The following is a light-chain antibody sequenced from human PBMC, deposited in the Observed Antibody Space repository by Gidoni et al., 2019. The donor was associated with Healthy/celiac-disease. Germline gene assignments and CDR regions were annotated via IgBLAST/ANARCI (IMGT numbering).Light chain of an antibody. V-gene: IGKV1-39*01. CDR1: QSISSY. Sequence: DIQMTQSPSSLSASVGDRVTITCRASQSISSYLNWYQQKPGKAPKLLIYAASSLQSGVPSRFSGSGSGTDFTLTISSLQPEDFATYYCQQSYSTLGVTFGQXTKVEIK. J-gene: IGKJ1*01. CDR2: AAS. CDR3: QQSYSTLGVT.